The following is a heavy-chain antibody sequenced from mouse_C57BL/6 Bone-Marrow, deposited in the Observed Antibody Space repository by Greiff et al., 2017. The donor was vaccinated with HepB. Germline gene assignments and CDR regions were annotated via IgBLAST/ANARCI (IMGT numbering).Heavy chain of an antibody. Sequence: VQLQQSGPELVKPGASVKISCKASGYAFSSSWMNWVKQRPGKGLEWIGRIYPGDGDTNYNGKFKGKATLTADKSSSTAYMQLSSLTSEDSAVYFCARWDYDSFAYWGQGTLVTVSA. CDR1: GYAFSSSW. V-gene: IGHV1-82*01. D-gene: IGHD2-4*01. CDR3: ARWDYDSFAY. J-gene: IGHJ3*01. CDR2: IYPGDGDT.